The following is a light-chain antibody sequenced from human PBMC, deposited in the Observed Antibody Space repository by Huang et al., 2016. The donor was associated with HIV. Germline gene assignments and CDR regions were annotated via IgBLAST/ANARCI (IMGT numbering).Light chain of an antibody. V-gene: IGKV3-15*01. J-gene: IGKJ4*01. CDR1: QSVSNN. CDR2: DVS. Sequence: DIVMTQSPATLSVSSGERVTLSCRASQSVSNNLAWYQQRPGQAPRLLLYDVSTRATGIPARFSGSGSGTEFTLTISSLQSEDFAIYYCQQYNYWPPLTFGGGTKVEIK. CDR3: QQYNYWPPLT.